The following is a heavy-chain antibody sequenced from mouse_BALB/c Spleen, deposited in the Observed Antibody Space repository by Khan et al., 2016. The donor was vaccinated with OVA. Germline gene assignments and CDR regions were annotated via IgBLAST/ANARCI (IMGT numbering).Heavy chain of an antibody. V-gene: IGHV1-20*02. CDR2: INPHIGET. Sequence: EVQLQESGPELVKPGASVKISCKASGYSFTGYFMNWVMQSHGKSLEWIGRINPHIGETLYNQKFKGKATLTVDESSSTVHMELRSLASEDSAVYYCARNYRSDFDYWGQGTTLTVSS. D-gene: IGHD1-1*01. CDR1: GYSFTGYF. CDR3: ARNYRSDFDY. J-gene: IGHJ2*01.